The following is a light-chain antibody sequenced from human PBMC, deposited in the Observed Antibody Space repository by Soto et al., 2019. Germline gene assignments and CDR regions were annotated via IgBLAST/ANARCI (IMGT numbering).Light chain of an antibody. CDR2: GVS. J-gene: IGKJ5*01. Sequence: EIVMTQSPATLSVSPGDRATLTCRASQSVSNYLAWYQQKPGQAPRLLIYGVSTRATGISGRFWGSGSGAEFTLTISSLQSEDFAVYYCQQYSNWPTITFGQGTRLDIK. CDR1: QSVSNY. CDR3: QQYSNWPTIT. V-gene: IGKV3-15*01.